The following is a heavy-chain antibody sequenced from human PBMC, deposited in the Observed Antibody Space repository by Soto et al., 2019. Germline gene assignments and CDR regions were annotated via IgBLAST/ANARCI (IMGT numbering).Heavy chain of an antibody. J-gene: IGHJ6*02. CDR2: ILNDGSNR. D-gene: IGHD3-16*01. Sequence: QVQLVESGGGVVQPGRSLRLSCAASEFTFSNYGMHWVRQAPGKGLEWVAVILNDGSNRYHADSVKDRFTISRDNSKNTLYLQMNSLKAEDTAVYYCARHDDYSWNGIDVGGQWTTVTVS. CDR1: EFTFSNYG. CDR3: ARHDDYSWNGIDV. V-gene: IGHV3-33*01.